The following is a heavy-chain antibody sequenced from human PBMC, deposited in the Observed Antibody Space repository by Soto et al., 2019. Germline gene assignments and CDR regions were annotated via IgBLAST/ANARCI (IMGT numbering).Heavy chain of an antibody. CDR1: GYTFTSSG. CDR2: ISAKKGNT. CDR3: AREILSPDFYFHGMDV. J-gene: IGHJ6*02. V-gene: IGHV1-18*04. Sequence: QGQLVQSGAEVKKPGASVKVSCKASGYTFTSSGISWVRQAPGQGLEWMGWISAKKGNTKYAQKFQGRVTMTTDTSTSTAYMELRSLRSDDTAVYYCAREILSPDFYFHGMDVWGQGTTVTVSS. D-gene: IGHD2-15*01.